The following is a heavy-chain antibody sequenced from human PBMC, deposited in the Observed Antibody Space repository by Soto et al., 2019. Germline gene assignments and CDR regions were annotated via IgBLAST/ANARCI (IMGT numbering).Heavy chain of an antibody. CDR1: GFSLSTNGVG. CDR3: AQSLRATAMVDALGI. D-gene: IGHD5-18*01. J-gene: IGHJ3*02. V-gene: IGHV2-5*02. Sequence: QITLKESGPTLVKPTQTLTLTCTFSGFSLSTNGVGVGWIRQPPGKALEWLALIYWDDDKRYSPSLKSRLTVTKDTPNNQVVLTMTHMDPVDTATSYCAQSLRATAMVDALGICGQGTRVAVSS. CDR2: IYWDDDK.